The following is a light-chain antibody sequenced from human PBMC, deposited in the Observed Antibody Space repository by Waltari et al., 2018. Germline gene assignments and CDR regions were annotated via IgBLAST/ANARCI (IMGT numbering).Light chain of an antibody. V-gene: IGKV1-17*01. Sequence: DIQMSQSPSSLSASVGDRVTITCRASQDISSYLNWYQQKQGQAPNLLIYYANGLPSGVPARFSGSGSGTEFTLTISSLQPEDFATYYCKQANSYPLTFGGGTMVEIK. J-gene: IGKJ4*02. CDR3: KQANSYPLT. CDR2: YAN. CDR1: QDISSY.